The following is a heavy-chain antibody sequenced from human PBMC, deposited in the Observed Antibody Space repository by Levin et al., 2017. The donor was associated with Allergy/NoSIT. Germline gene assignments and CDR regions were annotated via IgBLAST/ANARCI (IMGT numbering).Heavy chain of an antibody. D-gene: IGHD3-10*01. J-gene: IGHJ6*03. Sequence: SQTLSLTCAVYGGSFSGSYWSWLRQPPGKGLEWIGEINHSGSTNYNPSLKSRVTISVDTSKNQFSLKLSSVTAADTAVYYCARTPITMVRGGRRYYYYMDVWGKGTTVTVSS. CDR1: GGSFSGSY. V-gene: IGHV4-34*01. CDR3: ARTPITMVRGGRRYYYYMDV. CDR2: INHSGST.